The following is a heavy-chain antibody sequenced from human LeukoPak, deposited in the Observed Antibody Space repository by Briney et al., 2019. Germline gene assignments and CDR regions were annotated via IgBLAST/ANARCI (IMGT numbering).Heavy chain of an antibody. J-gene: IGHJ4*02. D-gene: IGHD3-22*01. Sequence: GRSLRLSCAASGFTFRSHGMHWVRQAPGKGLEWVAGIWYDGSNEDYADSVKGRFTISRDNSKNTLYLQMNSLRVEDTAVYYCARGVRLYYYDSSGYHTSYFDYWGQGTLVTVSS. CDR1: GFTFRSHG. CDR2: IWYDGSNE. CDR3: ARGVRLYYYDSSGYHTSYFDY. V-gene: IGHV3-33*01.